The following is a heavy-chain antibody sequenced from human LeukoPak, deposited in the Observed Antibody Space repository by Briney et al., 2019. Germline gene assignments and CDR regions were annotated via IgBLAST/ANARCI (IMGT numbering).Heavy chain of an antibody. J-gene: IGHJ5*02. D-gene: IGHD3-22*01. CDR2: ILYDGSNK. CDR1: GFTFSRYA. Sequence: GGSLRLSCAASGFTFSRYAMHWVRQPPGKGLEWVAVILYDGSNKYYADSVKGRFTISRDNSKNTVYLQMNSPRAEDTALYYCAREAIVVERWFDPWGQATLVTVSS. CDR3: AREAIVVERWFDP. V-gene: IGHV3-30-3*01.